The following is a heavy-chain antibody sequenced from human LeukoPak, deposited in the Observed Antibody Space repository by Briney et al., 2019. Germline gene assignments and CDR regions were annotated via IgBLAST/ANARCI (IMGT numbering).Heavy chain of an antibody. D-gene: IGHD1-26*01. Sequence: GEPLKISCKGSGYHFTRYWFAWVRQMPGKSLEWMGIIYPGDSDTRYSPSFQGQVTLSADKDISTAYLQWNSLKASDTAMYYCAAVFGSGSHLDGYFDLWGRGTLVTVSS. CDR2: IYPGDSDT. CDR3: AAVFGSGSHLDGYFDL. CDR1: GYHFTRYW. J-gene: IGHJ2*01. V-gene: IGHV5-51*01.